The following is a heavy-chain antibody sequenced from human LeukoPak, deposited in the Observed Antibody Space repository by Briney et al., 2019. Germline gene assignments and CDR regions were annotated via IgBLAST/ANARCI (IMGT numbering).Heavy chain of an antibody. CDR2: IYYSGST. Sequence: SQTLSLTCTVSGVSISSGDYYWSWLRQPPGKGLEWIGYIYYSGSTYYNPSLKSRVTISVDTSKNQFSLKLSSVTAADTAVYYCARGTYYYGSWFDPWGQGTLVTVSS. CDR1: GVSISSGDYY. CDR3: ARGTYYYGSWFDP. V-gene: IGHV4-30-4*01. J-gene: IGHJ5*02. D-gene: IGHD3-10*01.